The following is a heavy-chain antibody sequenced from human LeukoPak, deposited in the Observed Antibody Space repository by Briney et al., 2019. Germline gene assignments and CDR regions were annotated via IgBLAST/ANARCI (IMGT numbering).Heavy chain of an antibody. V-gene: IGHV4-39*07. CDR3: ARGKRFLEWRYYYYYMDV. CDR1: GGSISSSSYY. Sequence: SEALSLTCTVSGGSISSSSYYWGWIRQPPGKGLEWIGSIYYSGSTYYNPSLKSRVTISVDTSKNQFSLKLSSVTAADTAVYYCARGKRFLEWRYYYYYMDVWGKGTTVTVSS. J-gene: IGHJ6*03. D-gene: IGHD3-3*01. CDR2: IYYSGST.